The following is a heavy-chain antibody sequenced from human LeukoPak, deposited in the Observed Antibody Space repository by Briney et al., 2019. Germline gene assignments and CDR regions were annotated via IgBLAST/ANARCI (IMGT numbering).Heavy chain of an antibody. CDR1: GYTFTDYW. Sequence: GEALTISCKDSGYTFTDYWIGWVRQMPRKGLEWVWIIYPADYDTRYSPSFQGQVTISADKSISTAYLQWSTLKASDTAMYYCARGLRGTTHPRAFDISGQGTLVTVSS. CDR3: ARGLRGTTHPRAFDI. V-gene: IGHV5-51*06. CDR2: IYPADYDT. D-gene: IGHD1-1*01. J-gene: IGHJ3*02.